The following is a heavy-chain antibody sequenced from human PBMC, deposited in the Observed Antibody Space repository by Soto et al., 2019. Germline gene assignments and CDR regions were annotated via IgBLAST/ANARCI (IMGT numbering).Heavy chain of an antibody. J-gene: IGHJ5*02. V-gene: IGHV4-30-2*01. CDR1: GGSISSGGYS. CDR2: IYHSGST. CDR3: ARGGQIRAFDP. Sequence: SETLSLTCAVSGGSISSGGYSWSWIRQPPGKGLEWIGYIYHSGSTYYNPSLKSRVTISVDRSKNQFSLKLSSVTAADTAVYYCARGGQIRAFDPWGQGTLVTVSS.